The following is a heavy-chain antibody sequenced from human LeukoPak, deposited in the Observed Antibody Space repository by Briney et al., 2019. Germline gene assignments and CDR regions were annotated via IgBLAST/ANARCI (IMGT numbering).Heavy chain of an antibody. V-gene: IGHV4-59*12. D-gene: IGHD5-24*01. CDR1: GSSISSYY. CDR2: IYYSGST. J-gene: IGHJ4*02. Sequence: SETLSLTCTVSGSSISSYYWSWIRQPPGKGLEWIGYIYYSGSTNYNPSLKSRVTISVDTSKNQFSLKLSSVTAADTAVYYCAREGRDGYNSFDYWGQGTLVTVSS. CDR3: AREGRDGYNSFDY.